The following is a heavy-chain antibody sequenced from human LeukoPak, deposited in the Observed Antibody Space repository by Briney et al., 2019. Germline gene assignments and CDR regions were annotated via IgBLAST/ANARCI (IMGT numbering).Heavy chain of an antibody. CDR1: GGSISSYY. CDR3: AGGNILTGYCFDF. V-gene: IGHV4-4*09. J-gene: IGHJ4*02. D-gene: IGHD3-9*01. CDR2: IYTSGST. Sequence: SETLSLTCTVSGGSISSYYWSWIRQPPGKGLEWIGYIYTSGSTNYNPSLKSRATISTDTSKNQFSLRLSSVTAADTAVYYCAGGNILTGYCFDFWGQGALVTVSS.